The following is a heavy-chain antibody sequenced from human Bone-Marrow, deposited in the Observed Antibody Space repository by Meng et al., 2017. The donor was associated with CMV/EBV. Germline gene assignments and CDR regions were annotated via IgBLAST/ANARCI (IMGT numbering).Heavy chain of an antibody. CDR2: IYHSGST. D-gene: IGHD5-24*01. CDR1: GYSISSGYY. Sequence: GSLRLSCTVSGYSISSGYYWGWIRQPPGKGLEWIGSIYHSGSTYYNPSLKSRVTISVDTSKNQFSLKLSSVTAADTAVYYCARGDGYYYGMDVWGQGTTVTVSS. CDR3: ARGDGYYYGMDV. J-gene: IGHJ6*02. V-gene: IGHV4-38-2*02.